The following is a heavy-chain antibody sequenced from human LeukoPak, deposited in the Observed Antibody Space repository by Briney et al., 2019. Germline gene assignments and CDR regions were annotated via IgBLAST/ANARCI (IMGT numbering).Heavy chain of an antibody. V-gene: IGHV1-46*01. CDR2: INPSGGST. CDR1: GYIFTSYY. Sequence: ASVKVSCKASGYIFTSYYMHWVRQAPGQGLEWMGIINPSGGSTSYAQKFQGRVTMTRDTSTSTVYMELSSLRSEDTAVYYCAKPGYSSSWYRMGYFDYWGQGTLVTVSS. D-gene: IGHD6-13*01. J-gene: IGHJ4*02. CDR3: AKPGYSSSWYRMGYFDY.